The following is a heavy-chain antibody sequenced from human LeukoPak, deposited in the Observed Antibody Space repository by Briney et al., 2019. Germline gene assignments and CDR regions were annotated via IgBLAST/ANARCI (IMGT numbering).Heavy chain of an antibody. CDR2: INHSGST. CDR3: ARGRVVPEGDWFDP. J-gene: IGHJ5*02. D-gene: IGHD2-2*01. CDR1: GGSFSGYY. V-gene: IGHV4-34*01. Sequence: SETLSLTCAVYGGSFSGYYWSWIRQPPGKGLEWIGEINHSGSTNYNPSLKSRVTISVDTSKNQFCLKLSSVTAADTAVYYCARGRVVPEGDWFDPWGQGTLVTVSS.